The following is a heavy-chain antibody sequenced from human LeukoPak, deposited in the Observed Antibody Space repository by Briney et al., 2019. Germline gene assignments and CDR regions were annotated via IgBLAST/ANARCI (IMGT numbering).Heavy chain of an antibody. D-gene: IGHD3-3*01. CDR2: IIPIFGTA. CDR3: ARDRVKDYDFWSGYPEAFDI. CDR1: GGTFSSYA. Sequence: GASVKVSCKASGGTFSSYAISWVRQAPGQGLEWKGGIIPIFGTANYAQKFQGRVTITADESTSTAYMELSSLRSEDTAVYYCARDRVKDYDFWSGYPEAFDIWGQGTMVTVSS. J-gene: IGHJ3*02. V-gene: IGHV1-69*13.